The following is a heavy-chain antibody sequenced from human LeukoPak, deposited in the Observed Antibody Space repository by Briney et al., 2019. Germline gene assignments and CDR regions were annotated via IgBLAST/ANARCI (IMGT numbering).Heavy chain of an antibody. D-gene: IGHD3-3*01. CDR2: IHPSGTT. J-gene: IGHJ4*02. V-gene: IGHV4-34*01. CDR1: GGSFSDYY. Sequence: PETPCLTCGVYGGSFSDYYCTRIRQPPGKGLEWIGEIHPSGTTNYNPSLMSRVTMSLDTSKNQFSLKVTSVTAADTAVYFCARGLDTYRSGLVWGEETLVTVSS. CDR3: ARGLDTYRSGLV.